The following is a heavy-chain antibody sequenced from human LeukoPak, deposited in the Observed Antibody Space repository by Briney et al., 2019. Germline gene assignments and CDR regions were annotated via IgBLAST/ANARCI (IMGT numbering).Heavy chain of an antibody. Sequence: GGSLRLSCAASGFTFDDFGMNWVRQAPGKGLEWVSYISSSGSTIYYADSVKGRFTISRDNAKNSLYLQMNSLRAEDTAVYYCAELGITMIGGVWGKGTTATISS. J-gene: IGHJ6*04. CDR1: GFTFDDFG. V-gene: IGHV3-48*03. D-gene: IGHD3-10*02. CDR3: AELGITMIGGV. CDR2: ISSSGSTI.